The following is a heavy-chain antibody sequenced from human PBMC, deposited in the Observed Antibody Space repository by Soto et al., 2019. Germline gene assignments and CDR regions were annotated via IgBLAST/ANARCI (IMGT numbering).Heavy chain of an antibody. CDR3: ARDSSAAARRGGMDV. Sequence: EVQLVESGGGLVQPGGSLRLSCAASGFTFSTYSMNWVRQAPGKGLEWVSYISNTGGTRYYADSVKGRITISRDNAKNSLCLQLTSLRQEDTAVYYCARDSSAAARRGGMDVWGQGITVTVSS. CDR2: ISNTGGTR. V-gene: IGHV3-48*02. J-gene: IGHJ6*02. D-gene: IGHD6-6*01. CDR1: GFTFSTYS.